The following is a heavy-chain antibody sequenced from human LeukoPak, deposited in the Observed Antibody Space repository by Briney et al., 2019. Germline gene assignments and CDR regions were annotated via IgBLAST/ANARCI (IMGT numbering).Heavy chain of an antibody. CDR3: ARTGNGVYYDILTGYQYPHYFDY. D-gene: IGHD3-9*01. Sequence: GGSLRLSCAASGFSVNNNYMSWVRQAPGKGLEWVSVIYSDANTNYADSVKGRFTISRDKSKNTLYLQMNSLRAEDTAVYYCARTGNGVYYDILTGYQYPHYFDYWGQGTLVTVSS. J-gene: IGHJ4*02. V-gene: IGHV3-66*01. CDR1: GFSVNNNY. CDR2: IYSDANT.